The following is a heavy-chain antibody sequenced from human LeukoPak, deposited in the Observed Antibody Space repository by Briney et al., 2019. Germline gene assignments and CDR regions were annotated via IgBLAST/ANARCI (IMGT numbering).Heavy chain of an antibody. CDR2: IYSGGST. CDR1: GFTFSIYA. J-gene: IGHJ4*02. V-gene: IGHV3-53*01. D-gene: IGHD1-26*01. Sequence: GGSLRLSCVASGFTFSIYALSWVRQAPGKGLEWVSVIYSGGSTYYADSVKGRFTISRDNSKNTLYLQMNSLRAEDTAVYYCARGTGVGATNYWGQGTLVTVSS. CDR3: ARGTGVGATNY.